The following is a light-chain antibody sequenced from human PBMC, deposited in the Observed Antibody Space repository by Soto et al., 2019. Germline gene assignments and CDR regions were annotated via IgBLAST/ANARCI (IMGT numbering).Light chain of an antibody. CDR3: SSYTSSSTYV. Sequence: QSVLTQPASVSGSPGQSITISCTGTSSDFGAYNSVSWYQQHPGKAPKLMIYEVSNRPSGVSNRFSGSKSGNTASLTISGLQAEDEADYYCSSYTSSSTYVFGAGTKITVL. CDR1: SSDFGAYNS. CDR2: EVS. V-gene: IGLV2-14*01. J-gene: IGLJ1*01.